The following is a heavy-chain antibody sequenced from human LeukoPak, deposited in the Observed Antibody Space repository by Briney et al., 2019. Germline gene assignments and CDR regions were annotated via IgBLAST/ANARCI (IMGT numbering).Heavy chain of an antibody. D-gene: IGHD3-10*01. CDR3: ARVPSSAHQLFSSDY. V-gene: IGHV1-18*01. CDR1: GYSFNNYG. CDR2: ISAYDGET. J-gene: IGHJ4*02. Sequence: AAVKVSCMASGYSFNNYGISWVRQAPGQGLEWMGWISAYDGETRSKQNLQGRVTMTTDTSPSTAYMELTSLTTDDTAVYYCARVPSSAHQLFSSDYWGQGTLVTVSS.